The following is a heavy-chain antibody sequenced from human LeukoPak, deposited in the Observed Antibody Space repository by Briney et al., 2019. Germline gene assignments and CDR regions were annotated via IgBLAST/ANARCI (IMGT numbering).Heavy chain of an antibody. CDR3: AREGLGGGYWFDP. CDR1: GGSISSYY. J-gene: IGHJ5*02. Sequence: SETLSLTCTVSGGSISSYYWSWIRQPPGKGLEWIGYIYYSGSTNYNPSLKSRVTISVDTSKNQFSLKLSSVTAADTAVYYCAREGLGGGYWFDPWGQGTLVTVSS. D-gene: IGHD3-22*01. CDR2: IYYSGST. V-gene: IGHV4-59*01.